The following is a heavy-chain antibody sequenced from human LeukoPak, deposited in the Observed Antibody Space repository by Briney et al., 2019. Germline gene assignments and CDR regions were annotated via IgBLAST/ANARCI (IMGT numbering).Heavy chain of an antibody. CDR3: ATGSPIAVGMDV. CDR2: FAPEDSAT. Sequence: ASVKVSCKVSGYTLTEFFVHWVRQAPGQDLEWMGGFAPEDSATIYAQKFQGRVTMTEDTSSDTAYMELSSLRSEDTAVYYCATGSPIAVGMDVWGQGTTVTVSS. CDR1: GYTLTEFF. J-gene: IGHJ6*02. D-gene: IGHD6-19*01. V-gene: IGHV1-24*01.